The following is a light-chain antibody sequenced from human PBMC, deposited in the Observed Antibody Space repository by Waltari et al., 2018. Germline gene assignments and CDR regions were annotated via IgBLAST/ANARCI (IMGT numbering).Light chain of an antibody. CDR1: SSDVGTSHL. V-gene: IGLV2-23*01. J-gene: IGLJ3*02. CDR2: EAT. Sequence: QSALTQPASVSGSPGQSIAISCTRTSSDVGTSHLVSWYPHYSGKAPKLILYEATKRPSGGSSRFSGSSSGNTASLTISGLQADDEADYYCCSYVNTNTWVFGGGTKLTVL. CDR3: CSYVNTNTWV.